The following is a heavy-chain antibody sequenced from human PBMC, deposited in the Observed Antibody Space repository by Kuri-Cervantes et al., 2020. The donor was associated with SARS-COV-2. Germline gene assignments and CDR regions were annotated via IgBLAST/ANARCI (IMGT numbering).Heavy chain of an antibody. Sequence: ESLKISCTVSGASIRSSSYFWAWIRQPPGKGLEWIGYIYYSGSTNYNPSLKSRVTISVDTSKNQFSLKLSSVTAADTAVYYCARDPNANHNNWFDPWGQGTLVTVSS. V-gene: IGHV4-61*01. CDR1: GASIRSSSYF. J-gene: IGHJ5*02. D-gene: IGHD4/OR15-4a*01. CDR3: ARDPNANHNNWFDP. CDR2: IYYSGST.